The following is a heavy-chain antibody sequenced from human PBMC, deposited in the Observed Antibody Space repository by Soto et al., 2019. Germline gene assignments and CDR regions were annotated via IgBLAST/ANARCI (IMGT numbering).Heavy chain of an antibody. Sequence: GGSLRLSCAASGFTFSSYWMSWVRQAPGKGLEWVANIKQDGSEKYYVDSVKGRFTISRDNAKNSLYLQMNSLRAEDTAVYYCARVGKQWLDYYMDVWGKGTTVTVPS. CDR3: ARVGKQWLDYYMDV. D-gene: IGHD6-19*01. V-gene: IGHV3-7*01. CDR1: GFTFSSYW. CDR2: IKQDGSEK. J-gene: IGHJ6*03.